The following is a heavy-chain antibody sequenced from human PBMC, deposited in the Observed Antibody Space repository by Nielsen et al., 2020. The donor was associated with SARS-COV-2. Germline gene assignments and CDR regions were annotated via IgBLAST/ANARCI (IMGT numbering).Heavy chain of an antibody. Sequence: GESLKISCAASGLTFSSYSMNWVRQAPGKGLEWVSSISSSSSYIYYADSVKGRFTISRDNAKNSLYLQMNSLRAEDTAVYYCARVGEGYSGSYLDAFDIWGQGTMVTVSS. CDR1: GLTFSSYS. J-gene: IGHJ3*02. CDR2: ISSSSSYI. D-gene: IGHD1-26*01. V-gene: IGHV3-21*01. CDR3: ARVGEGYSGSYLDAFDI.